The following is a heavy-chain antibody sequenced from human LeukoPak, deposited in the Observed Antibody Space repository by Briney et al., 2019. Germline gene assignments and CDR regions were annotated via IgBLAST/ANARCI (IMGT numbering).Heavy chain of an antibody. CDR3: ARDDRYGSGANDAFDI. D-gene: IGHD3-10*01. CDR2: ISAYNGNT. V-gene: IGHV1-18*01. J-gene: IGHJ3*02. Sequence: ASEKVSCKASGYTFTSYGISRVRQAPGQGLEWTGWISAYNGNTNYAQKLQGRVTMTTDTSTSTAYMELRSLRSDDTAVYYCARDDRYGSGANDAFDIWGQGTMVTVSS. CDR1: GYTFTSYG.